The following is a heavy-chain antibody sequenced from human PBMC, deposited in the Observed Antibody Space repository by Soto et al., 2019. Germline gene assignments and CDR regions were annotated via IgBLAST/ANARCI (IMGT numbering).Heavy chain of an antibody. CDR3: AKDDGAGFKA. J-gene: IGHJ4*02. V-gene: IGHV1-69*04. CDR2: IFPLLAMV. D-gene: IGHD1-26*01. CDR1: GGDLSNSG. Sequence: QVNLVQSGTEMKKPGSSVMVSCKVSGGDLSNSGISWVRQAPGQGLEWMGGIFPLLAMVDYSQKFQGRVTISADESKNTAYMALGSLSSEDTAVYYCAKDDGAGFKAWGQGTLVIFSS.